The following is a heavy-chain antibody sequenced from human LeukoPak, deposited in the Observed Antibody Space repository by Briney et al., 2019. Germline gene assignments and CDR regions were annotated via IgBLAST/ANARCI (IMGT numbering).Heavy chain of an antibody. J-gene: IGHJ4*02. CDR3: ARSHLDEVNYGSGSLDY. D-gene: IGHD3-10*01. CDR2: INPSGGST. CDR1: GYTFTSYY. V-gene: IGHV1-46*01. Sequence: ASVKVSCKASGYTFTSYYMHWVRQAPGQGLEWMGIINPSGGSTSYAQKFQGRVTMTRDMSTSTVYMELSSLRSEDTAVYYCARSHLDEVNYGSGSLDYWGQGTLVTVSS.